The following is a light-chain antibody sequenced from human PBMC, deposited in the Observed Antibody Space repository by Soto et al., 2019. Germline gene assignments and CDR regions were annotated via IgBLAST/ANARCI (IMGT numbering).Light chain of an antibody. J-gene: IGLJ3*02. CDR2: EVS. V-gene: IGLV2-14*01. Sequence: QSALTQPASVSGSPGQSITISCTGTSSDVGAYNYVSWYQQHPDKAPKLMIFEVSDRPSGVSNRCSGSNSGNTASLTISGLQAEDEADYFCSSYTSNSTLVFGGGTKLTVL. CDR1: SSDVGAYNY. CDR3: SSYTSNSTLV.